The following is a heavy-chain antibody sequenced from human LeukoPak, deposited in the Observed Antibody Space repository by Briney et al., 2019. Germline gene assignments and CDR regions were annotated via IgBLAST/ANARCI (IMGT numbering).Heavy chain of an antibody. D-gene: IGHD3-22*01. Sequence: WASVEVSCKASGGTFSSYAISWVRQAPGQGLEWMGGIIPIFGTANYAQKFQGRVTITADESTSTAYMELSSLRSEDTAVYYCASAESSSGYYSRDYFDYWGQGTLVTVSS. CDR2: IIPIFGTA. CDR1: GGTFSSYA. V-gene: IGHV1-69*13. J-gene: IGHJ4*02. CDR3: ASAESSSGYYSRDYFDY.